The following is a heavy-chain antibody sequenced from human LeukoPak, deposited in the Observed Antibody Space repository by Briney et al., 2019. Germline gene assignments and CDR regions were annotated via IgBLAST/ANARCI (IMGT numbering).Heavy chain of an antibody. CDR1: GDSVSSNSAA. CDR2: TYYRSKWYN. J-gene: IGHJ5*02. CDR3: ARDGDYDAYNWFDP. D-gene: IGHD4-17*01. Sequence: SQTLSLTCAISGDSVSSNSAAWNWIRQSPSRGLEWLGRTYYRSKWYNDYAVSVKSRITINPDTSKNQFSLQLSSVTAADTAVYYCARDGDYDAYNWFDPWGQGTLVTVSS. V-gene: IGHV6-1*01.